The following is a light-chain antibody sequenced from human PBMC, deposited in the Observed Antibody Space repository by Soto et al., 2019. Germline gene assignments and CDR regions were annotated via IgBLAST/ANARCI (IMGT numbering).Light chain of an antibody. CDR1: QFTNGKY. Sequence: DIVLTQAPDNLSLSPGESATLSCRVSQFTNGKYVAWYQQRHGLPPRLLVYGASKRAPGIPDRSRGSGSGSEFTLTISAVEPEDFAVYFCQHFGSSPPVTFGQGTRLEIK. V-gene: IGKV3-20*01. CDR3: QHFGSSPPVT. CDR2: GAS. J-gene: IGKJ5*01.